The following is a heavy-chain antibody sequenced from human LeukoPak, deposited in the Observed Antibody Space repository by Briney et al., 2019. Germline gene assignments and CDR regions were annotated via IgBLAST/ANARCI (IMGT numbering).Heavy chain of an antibody. CDR3: ARDVREYSSSWFDY. D-gene: IGHD6-13*01. Sequence: SETLSLTCTVSGGSISSSSYYWGWIRQPPGKGLEWIGSIYYSGSTYYNPSLKSRVTISVDTSKNQFSLKLSSVTAADTAVYYCARDVREYSSSWFDYWGQGTLVTVSS. CDR1: GGSISSSSYY. J-gene: IGHJ4*02. CDR2: IYYSGST. V-gene: IGHV4-39*07.